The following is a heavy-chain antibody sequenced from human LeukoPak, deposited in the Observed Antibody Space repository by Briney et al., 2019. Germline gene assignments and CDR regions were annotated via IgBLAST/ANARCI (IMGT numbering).Heavy chain of an antibody. Sequence: GRSLRLSCAASGFIFSSYSMNWVRQAPGKGLEWVSSISSSSSYIYYADSVKGRFTISRDNAKNSLYLQMNSLRAEDTAVYYCASGMASFQYYYGSGSSVDYWGQGTLVTVSS. J-gene: IGHJ4*02. D-gene: IGHD3-10*01. V-gene: IGHV3-21*01. CDR3: ASGMASFQYYYGSGSSVDY. CDR1: GFIFSSYS. CDR2: ISSSSSYI.